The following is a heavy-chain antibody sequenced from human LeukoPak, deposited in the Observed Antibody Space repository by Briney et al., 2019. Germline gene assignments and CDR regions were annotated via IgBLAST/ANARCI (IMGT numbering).Heavy chain of an antibody. Sequence: GGSLRLSCAASGFTFSSYEMNWVRQAPGKGLEWVSYISSSGSTIYYADSVKGRFTISRDNAKNSLYLQMNSLRAEDMAVYYCARERPSRGYSGCFDYWGQGTLVTVSS. D-gene: IGHD5-12*01. CDR3: ARERPSRGYSGCFDY. V-gene: IGHV3-48*03. CDR1: GFTFSSYE. J-gene: IGHJ4*02. CDR2: ISSSGSTI.